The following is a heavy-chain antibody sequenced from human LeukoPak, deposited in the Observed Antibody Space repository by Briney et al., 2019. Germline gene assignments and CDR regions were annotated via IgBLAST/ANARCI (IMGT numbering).Heavy chain of an antibody. CDR1: GFTFSSYA. Sequence: GGSLRLSCAASGFTFSSYAMSWVRQAPGKGLEWVSAIGGSGGSTYYADSVKGRFTISRDNSKNTLYLQMNSLRAEDTAVYYCAKPVGVWFGSNFDYWGQGTLVTVSS. CDR3: AKPVGVWFGSNFDY. J-gene: IGHJ4*02. V-gene: IGHV3-23*01. CDR2: IGGSGGST. D-gene: IGHD3-10*01.